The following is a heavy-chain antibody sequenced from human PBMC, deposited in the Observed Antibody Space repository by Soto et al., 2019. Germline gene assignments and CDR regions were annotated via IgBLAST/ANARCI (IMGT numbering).Heavy chain of an antibody. J-gene: IGHJ6*02. V-gene: IGHV4-4*02. CDR3: ARASGCSGNNCYQRELDV. CDR2: IYHSGKT. CDR1: GGSISSMNW. Sequence: QVQLQESGPGLVKPSGTLSLTCVVSGGSISSMNWWSWVRQPPGKGLEWIGEIYHSGKTNYNPPLKSRVIISIDKSKNQISLKLNSVTAADTAVYYCARASGCSGNNCYQRELDVWGQGTTVTVSS. D-gene: IGHD2-2*01.